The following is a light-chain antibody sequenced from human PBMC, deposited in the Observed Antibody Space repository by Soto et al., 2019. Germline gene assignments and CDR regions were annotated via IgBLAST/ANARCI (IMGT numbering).Light chain of an antibody. Sequence: EIVLTQSPGTLSLSPGERATLSCRASQSVRSNYLAWYQQKPGQAPRLLISGASSRATGIPDRFSGSGSGTDFTLTISRPEPEDFAVYYCQQYGSSRTFGQGTKLEVK. J-gene: IGKJ1*01. CDR1: QSVRSNY. CDR3: QQYGSSRT. V-gene: IGKV3-20*01. CDR2: GAS.